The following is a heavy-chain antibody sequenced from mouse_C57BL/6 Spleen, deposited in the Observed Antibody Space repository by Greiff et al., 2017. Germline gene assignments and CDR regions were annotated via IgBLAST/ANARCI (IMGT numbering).Heavy chain of an antibody. CDR3: ARHSRDY. V-gene: IGHV5-17*01. J-gene: IGHJ2*01. CDR2: ISSGSSTI. CDR1: GFTFSDYG. Sequence: EVHLVESGGGLVKPGGSLKLSCAASGFTFSDYGMHWVRQAPEKGLEWVAYISSGSSTIYYADTVKGRFTISRDNAKNTLFLQMTSLRSEDTAMYYCARHSRDYWGQGTTLTVFS.